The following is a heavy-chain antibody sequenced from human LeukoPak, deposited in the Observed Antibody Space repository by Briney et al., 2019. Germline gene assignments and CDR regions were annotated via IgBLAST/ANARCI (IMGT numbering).Heavy chain of an antibody. J-gene: IGHJ3*02. D-gene: IGHD2-21*02. CDR2: VYYSGST. CDR3: ARHAYCGGDCFGGAFEI. CDR1: GGSISYYY. Sequence: PSETLSLTCTVSGGSISYYYWSWIRHPPGKGLEWIGYVYYSGSTSYNPSLKSRVTISLGTSKHQFSLKLNSVTAADTAVYYCARHAYCGGDCFGGAFEIWGQGTMVTVCS. V-gene: IGHV4-59*08.